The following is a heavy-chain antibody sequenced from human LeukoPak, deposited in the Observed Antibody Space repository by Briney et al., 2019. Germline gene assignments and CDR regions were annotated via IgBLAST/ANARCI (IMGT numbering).Heavy chain of an antibody. J-gene: IGHJ4*02. CDR3: VKITSVTGGDC. V-gene: IGHV3-64D*09. Sequence: GGSLRLSCSASGFTFSAYAMYWVRQAPGKGLEYVSGISSNGGSSFYADSVKGRFTISRDNSKNTLYLQMSSLRAEDTAVYYRVKITSVTGGDCWGQGTRLTVSS. CDR2: ISSNGGSS. D-gene: IGHD1-1*01. CDR1: GFTFSAYA.